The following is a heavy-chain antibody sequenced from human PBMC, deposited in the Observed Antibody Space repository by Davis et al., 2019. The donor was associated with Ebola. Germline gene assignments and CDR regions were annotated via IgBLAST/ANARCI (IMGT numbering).Heavy chain of an antibody. CDR1: GFSLSTSGAG. Sequence: SAPTLVKPTATLTLTCTFSGFSLSTSGAGVGWIRQPPGKALEWLALMYFDDDKRYSPSLKSRLTITKDTSKNQVVLTMTNMDPVDTATYYCAHSGLAAAGRGFDPWGQGTLVTISS. D-gene: IGHD6-13*01. CDR3: AHSGLAAAGRGFDP. CDR2: MYFDDDK. J-gene: IGHJ5*02. V-gene: IGHV2-5*02.